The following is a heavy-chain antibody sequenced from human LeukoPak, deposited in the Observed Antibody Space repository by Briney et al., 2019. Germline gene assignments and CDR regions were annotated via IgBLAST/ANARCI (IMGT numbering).Heavy chain of an antibody. CDR3: AKSSGFWSNYYNY. V-gene: IGHV3-30-3*02. CDR2: ISYDGSNK. CDR1: GFTFSSYA. J-gene: IGHJ4*02. Sequence: GGSLRLSCAASGFTFSSYAMHWVRQAPGKGLEWVAVISYDGSNKYYADSVKGRFTISRDNSKNTLYLQMNSLRAEDTAVYYCAKSSGFWSNYYNYWGQGTLVTVSS. D-gene: IGHD3-3*01.